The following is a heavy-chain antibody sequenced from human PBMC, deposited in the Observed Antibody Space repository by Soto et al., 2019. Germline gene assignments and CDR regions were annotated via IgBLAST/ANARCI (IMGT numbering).Heavy chain of an antibody. D-gene: IGHD2-2*01. CDR1: GYTFTGYY. V-gene: IGHV1-8*02. CDR2: INPNSGGT. CDR3: ARGRSSTSWSFYYYYGMDV. Sequence: ASVKVSCKASGYTFTGYYMHWVRQAPGQGLEWMGWINPNSGGTGYAQKFQGRVTMTRNTSISTAYMELSSLRSEDTAVYYCARGRSSTSWSFYYYYGMDVWGQGTTVTVSS. J-gene: IGHJ6*02.